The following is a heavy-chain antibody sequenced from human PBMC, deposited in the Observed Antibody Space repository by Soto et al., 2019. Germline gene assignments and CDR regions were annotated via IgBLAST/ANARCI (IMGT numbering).Heavy chain of an antibody. J-gene: IGHJ4*02. CDR3: ARNEYQLRRGYFDH. V-gene: IGHV4-39*01. D-gene: IGHD2-2*01. CDR2: IYYSGST. Sequence: QLQLQESGPGLVKPSETLSLTCTVSDYSINSSSYYWGWIRQPPGKGLEWVGSIYYSGSTYYNPSLRSRVTVSVDTSKNQCSLKLSSVTAADTAVYYCARNEYQLRRGYFDHWGQGTPVTVSS. CDR1: DYSINSSSYY.